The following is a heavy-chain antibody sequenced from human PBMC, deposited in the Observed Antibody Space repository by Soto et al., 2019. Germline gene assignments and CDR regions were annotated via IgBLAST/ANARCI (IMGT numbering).Heavy chain of an antibody. CDR1: GFTFSSYA. J-gene: IGHJ4*02. CDR2: ISGSGATT. Sequence: PGGSLRLSCAASGFTFSSYAMTWVRQAPGKGLEWVSTISGSGATTHYADSVKGRFTISRDNSKNTLCLQMNSLRAEDTAVYYCAKDCVYCSCGSCPRPFDYWGQGTLVTVSS. V-gene: IGHV3-23*01. CDR3: AKDCVYCSCGSCPRPFDY. D-gene: IGHD2-15*01.